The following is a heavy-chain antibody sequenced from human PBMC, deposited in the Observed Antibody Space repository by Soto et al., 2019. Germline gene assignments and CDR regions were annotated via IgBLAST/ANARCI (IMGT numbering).Heavy chain of an antibody. Sequence: QVQLVQSGAEMKKPGSSVKVSCKASGGTFSSYAISWVRQAPGQGLEWMGVIIPFFGTTNYAQKFQGRVTITADESTSTAYMELSSLRSEDTAVYYCAISYYGFWSGYYPGREYNWFDPWGQGTLVTVSS. CDR1: GGTFSSYA. D-gene: IGHD3-3*01. J-gene: IGHJ5*02. V-gene: IGHV1-69*12. CDR3: AISYYGFWSGYYPGREYNWFDP. CDR2: IIPFFGTT.